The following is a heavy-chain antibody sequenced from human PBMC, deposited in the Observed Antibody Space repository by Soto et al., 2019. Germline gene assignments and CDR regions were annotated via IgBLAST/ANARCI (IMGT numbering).Heavy chain of an antibody. D-gene: IGHD1-1*01. CDR2: ILVGGSP. CDR3: AKATATSGGAFEI. J-gene: IGHJ3*02. CDR1: GLICSSYD. V-gene: IGHV3-23*01. Sequence: LRLSCAVSGLICSSYDMSWVRQAPGKGLEWVSTILVGGSPHYEDSVKGRFTISRDTSKNTVYLQMNSLTAGDTAVYYCAKATATSGGAFEIYGQGAMVTVSS.